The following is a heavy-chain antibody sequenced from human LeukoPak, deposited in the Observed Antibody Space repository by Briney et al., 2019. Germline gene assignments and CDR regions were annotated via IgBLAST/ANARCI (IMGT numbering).Heavy chain of an antibody. Sequence: PGGSLRLSCADSGFTFSGHTMIWVRQAPGKGLEWVSSISSGSSYIYYADSMKGRFTISRDDAKNSLYLQMNSLRAEDTAVYYCARYCSSSRCPYYYHMDVWGKGTTVTVSS. D-gene: IGHD2-2*01. V-gene: IGHV3-21*01. CDR2: ISSGSSYI. CDR1: GFTFSGHT. J-gene: IGHJ6*03. CDR3: ARYCSSSRCPYYYHMDV.